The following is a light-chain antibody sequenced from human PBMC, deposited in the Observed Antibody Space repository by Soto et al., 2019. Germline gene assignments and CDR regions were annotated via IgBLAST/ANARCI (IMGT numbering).Light chain of an antibody. Sequence: QSALTQPPSASGSPGQSVTISCTGTSSDVGGYNFVSWYQHHPGKAPKLMIYEVSKQPSGVPDRFSGSKSGNTASLTVSGLQAEDEADYYCSSYSGNYIVLLGGGTKLTV. V-gene: IGLV2-8*01. CDR1: SSDVGGYNF. CDR2: EVS. CDR3: SSYSGNYIVL. J-gene: IGLJ2*01.